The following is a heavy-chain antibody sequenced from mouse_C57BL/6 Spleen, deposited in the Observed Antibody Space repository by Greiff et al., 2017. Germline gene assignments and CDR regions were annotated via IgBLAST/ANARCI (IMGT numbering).Heavy chain of an antibody. CDR1: GYTFTDYE. Sequence: VQLQQSGAELVRPGASVTLSCKASGYTFTDYEMHWVKQTPVHGLEWIGAIDPETGGTAYNQKFKGKAILTADKSSSTAYMQLRSLTSEDSAVYSCAPNCEGKFDYWGQGTTLTVSS. CDR2: IDPETGGT. CDR3: APNCEGKFDY. J-gene: IGHJ2*01. V-gene: IGHV1-15*01. D-gene: IGHD2-1*01.